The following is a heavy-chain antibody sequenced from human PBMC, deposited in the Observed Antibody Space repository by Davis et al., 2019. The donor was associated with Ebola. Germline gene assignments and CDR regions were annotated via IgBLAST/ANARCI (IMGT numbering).Heavy chain of an antibody. D-gene: IGHD6-13*01. CDR3: ATRIAAAGTVRADY. J-gene: IGHJ4*02. CDR2: ISYDGSNK. Sequence: GESLKISCAASGFTFSSYGMHWVRQAPGKGLEWVAVISYDGSNKYYADSVKGRFTISRDNSKNTLYLQMNSLRAEDTAVYYCATRIAAAGTVRADYWGQGTLVTVSS. V-gene: IGHV3-30*03. CDR1: GFTFSSYG.